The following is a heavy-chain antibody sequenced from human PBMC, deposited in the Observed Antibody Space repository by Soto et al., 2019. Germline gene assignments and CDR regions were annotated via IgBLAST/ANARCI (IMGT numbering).Heavy chain of an antibody. CDR3: ARQEQWLKSFDY. CDR1: GRSISSSSYY. CDR2: IYYSGST. J-gene: IGHJ4*02. D-gene: IGHD6-19*01. Sequence: SETLSLTCTVSGRSISSSSYYWGWIRQPPGKGLEWIGSIYYSGSTYYNLSLKSQVTISVDTSKNQFSLKLSSVTAADTAVYYCARQEQWLKSFDYWGQGTLVTVSS. V-gene: IGHV4-39*01.